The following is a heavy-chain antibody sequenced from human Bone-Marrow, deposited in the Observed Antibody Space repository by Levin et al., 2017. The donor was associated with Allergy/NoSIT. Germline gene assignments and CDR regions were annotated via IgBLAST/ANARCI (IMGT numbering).Heavy chain of an antibody. V-gene: IGHV5-51*01. CDR1: GYNFATSW. CDR2: IYPGDSDT. D-gene: IGHD2-15*01. Sequence: RGESLKISCKGSGYNFATSWIGWVRQMPGKGLEWMGVIYPGDSDTRYSPSFQDQVTISADKSINTAYLQWSSLKASDTAMYYCARRCSGCSCYSGNSYGMDVWGQGTTVIVSS. J-gene: IGHJ6*02. CDR3: ARRCSGCSCYSGNSYGMDV.